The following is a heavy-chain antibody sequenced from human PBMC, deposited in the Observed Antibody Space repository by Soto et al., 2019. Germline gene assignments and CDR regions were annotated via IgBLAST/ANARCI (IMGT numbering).Heavy chain of an antibody. J-gene: IGHJ4*02. Sequence: SETLSLTCNVSGGSISSGGYYWGWIRQPPGKGLEWIGSIYYSGSTYYNPSLKSRVTISVDTSKNQFSLKLSSVTAADTAVYYCARPSGSYLYYFDYWGQGTLVTVSS. CDR1: GGSISSGGYY. CDR3: ARPSGSYLYYFDY. V-gene: IGHV4-39*01. D-gene: IGHD1-26*01. CDR2: IYYSGST.